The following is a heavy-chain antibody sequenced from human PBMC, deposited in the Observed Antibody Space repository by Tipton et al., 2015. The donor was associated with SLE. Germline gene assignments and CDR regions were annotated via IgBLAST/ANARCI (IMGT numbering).Heavy chain of an antibody. Sequence: SLRLSCTGSGFKFGDYAMSWFRQAPGKGLEWVSVISGSGGSTYYAGSVKGRFTISRDNSKNTLYLQMNTLRAEDTAVYYCAKGFRYCGGDCYSGYYYGMDVWGQGTTVTVSS. CDR2: ISGSGGST. D-gene: IGHD2-21*01. CDR3: AKGFRYCGGDCYSGYYYGMDV. CDR1: GFKFGDYA. V-gene: IGHV3-23*01. J-gene: IGHJ6*02.